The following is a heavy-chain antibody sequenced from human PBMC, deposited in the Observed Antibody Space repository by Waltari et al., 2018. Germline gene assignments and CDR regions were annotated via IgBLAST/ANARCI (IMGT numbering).Heavy chain of an antibody. J-gene: IGHJ2*01. CDR1: GFTLSPYW. Sequence: EVQLVESGGGLVQPGGSLRLSCVRSGFTLSPYWMSWVRHSPGKGLEWVANIKQNGREKSYVDSVKGRFIISRDDAQNSLYLQLNSLRAEDTAVYYCARRRGGGYWYFDLWGRGTLVTVSS. CDR3: ARRRGGGYWYFDL. V-gene: IGHV3-7*01. D-gene: IGHD2-15*01. CDR2: IKQNGREK.